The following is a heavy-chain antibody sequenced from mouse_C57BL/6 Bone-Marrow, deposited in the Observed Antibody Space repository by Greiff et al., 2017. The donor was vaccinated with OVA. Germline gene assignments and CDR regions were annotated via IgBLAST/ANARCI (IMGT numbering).Heavy chain of an antibody. CDR3: ARHGDYGSFFDY. V-gene: IGHV5-6*02. J-gene: IGHJ2*01. CDR2: ISSGGSYT. Sequence: EVKLVESGGDLVKPGGSLKLSCAASGFTFSSYGMSWVRQTPDKRLAWVATISSGGSYTYYPDSVKGRFTISRYNAKNTLYLQMSSLKSEDTAMYYCARHGDYGSFFDYWGQGTTLTVSS. CDR1: GFTFSSYG. D-gene: IGHD1-1*01.